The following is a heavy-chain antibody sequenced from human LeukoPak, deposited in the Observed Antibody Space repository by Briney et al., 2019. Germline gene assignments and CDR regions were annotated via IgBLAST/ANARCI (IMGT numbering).Heavy chain of an antibody. D-gene: IGHD4-17*01. V-gene: IGHV4-31*03. CDR1: GGSLSSGGYY. CDR2: IYYSGST. CDR3: ARAYYGESGYYFDY. J-gene: IGHJ4*02. Sequence: PSETLSLTCTVSGGSLSSGGYYWSWIRQHPGKGLEWIGYIYYSGSTYYNPSLKSRVTISVDTSKNQISLKLSSVTAADTAVYYCARAYYGESGYYFDYWGQGTLVTVSS.